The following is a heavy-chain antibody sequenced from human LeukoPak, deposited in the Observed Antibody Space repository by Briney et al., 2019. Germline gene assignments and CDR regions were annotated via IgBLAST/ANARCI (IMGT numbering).Heavy chain of an antibody. CDR2: ISDSGGST. Sequence: GGSLRLSCAASGLTSSSYAMSWVRQAPGKGLQSVSAISDSGGSTYYADSVKGRFTISRDNSKNTLYLQMNSLRAEDTAVYYCAKARNNYYDSSGRKKNWYFDLWGRGTLVTVSS. CDR1: GLTSSSYA. J-gene: IGHJ2*01. V-gene: IGHV3-23*01. CDR3: AKARNNYYDSSGRKKNWYFDL. D-gene: IGHD3-22*01.